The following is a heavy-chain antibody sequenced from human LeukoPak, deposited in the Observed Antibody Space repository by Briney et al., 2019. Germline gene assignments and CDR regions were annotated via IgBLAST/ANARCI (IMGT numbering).Heavy chain of an antibody. CDR1: GFTFSNYV. CDR2: ITGSGSYT. V-gene: IGHV3-23*01. D-gene: IGHD6-19*01. CDR3: ATAGGSSGSYPLIY. J-gene: IGHJ4*02. Sequence: PGGSLRLSCAASGFTFSNYVMNWVRQAPGQGLERVSVITGSGSYTYYADSVKGRFTISRDNSKNTLFLQMNSLRAEDTAVYYCATAGGSSGSYPLIYWGQGTLVTVSS.